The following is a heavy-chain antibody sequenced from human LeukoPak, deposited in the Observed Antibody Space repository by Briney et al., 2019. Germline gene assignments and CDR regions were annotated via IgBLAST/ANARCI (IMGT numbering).Heavy chain of an antibody. CDR2: INSDGSST. J-gene: IGHJ4*02. CDR1: GFTFSSYW. V-gene: IGHV3-74*01. D-gene: IGHD2-21*02. Sequence: GALRLSCAASGFTFSSYWMHWVRQAPGKGLVWVSRINSDGSSTSYADSVKGRFTISRDNAKNTPYLQMNSLRAEDTAVYYCASLAYCGGDCYRGPFDYWGQGTLVTVSS. CDR3: ASLAYCGGDCYRGPFDY.